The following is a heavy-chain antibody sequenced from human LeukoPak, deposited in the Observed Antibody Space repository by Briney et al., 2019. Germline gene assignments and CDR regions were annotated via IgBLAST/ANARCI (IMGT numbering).Heavy chain of an antibody. CDR2: IYYSGST. CDR3: AAESGSYISAFDY. D-gene: IGHD1-26*01. Sequence: SEALSLPCTVSGGSIISSSYYWGGIRQPPGKGLEWIGNIYYSGSTYYNPSLKSRVTISVDTSKNQFSLKLSSVTAADTAVYYCAAESGSYISAFDYWGQGTLVTVSS. J-gene: IGHJ4*02. CDR1: GGSIISSSYY. V-gene: IGHV4-39*01.